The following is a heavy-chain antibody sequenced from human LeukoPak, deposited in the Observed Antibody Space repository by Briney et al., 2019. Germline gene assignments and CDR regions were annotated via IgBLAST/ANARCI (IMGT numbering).Heavy chain of an antibody. D-gene: IGHD2-2*01. CDR3: ARGGRLCSGSNCFLNWVDR. V-gene: IGHV1-2*02. CDR2: MNPNSTST. J-gene: IGHJ5*02. CDR1: GYTFTDYY. Sequence: ASVKVSCKASGYTFTDYYIHWARQAPGQGLEWMAWMNPNSTSTTYAQSFQDRVTVTRDTSINTAYMELSSLKFDDTAIYYCARGGRLCSGSNCFLNWVDRWGQGTLVTVSS.